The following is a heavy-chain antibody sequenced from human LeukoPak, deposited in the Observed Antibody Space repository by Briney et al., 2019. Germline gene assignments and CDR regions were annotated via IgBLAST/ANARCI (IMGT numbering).Heavy chain of an antibody. Sequence: SETLALTCTVSGGSINSYYWSWIRQPPGKGLEWIGHMYYSGGTNYNPSLKSRVTISVDTSKNQFSLKLSSVTAADTAVYYCTRRCKDAYTLYCFDYWGQGTLVTVSS. D-gene: IGHD5-24*01. CDR1: GGSINSYY. V-gene: IGHV4-59*01. J-gene: IGHJ4*02. CDR2: MYYSGGT. CDR3: TRRCKDAYTLYCFDY.